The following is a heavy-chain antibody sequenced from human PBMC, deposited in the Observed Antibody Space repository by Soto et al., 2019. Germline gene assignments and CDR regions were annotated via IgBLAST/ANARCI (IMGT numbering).Heavy chain of an antibody. CDR2: INEDGSVT. CDR1: GFTFSSYW. V-gene: IGHV3-7*03. Sequence: GGSLTLSCAASGFTFSSYWMNWVRQAPGKGLELVANINEDGSVTSYVDSVKGRFTVSRDNTISSLYLQMNSLRVEDMALYYCAKGLSTPGIDYWGQGTLVTVSS. D-gene: IGHD2-15*01. CDR3: AKGLSTPGIDY. J-gene: IGHJ4*01.